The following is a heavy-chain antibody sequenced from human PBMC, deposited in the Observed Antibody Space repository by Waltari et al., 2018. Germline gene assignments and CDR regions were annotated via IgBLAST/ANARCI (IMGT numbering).Heavy chain of an antibody. CDR3: ARGSPDIVLMVYATYYWYFDL. CDR1: GGSISSYY. V-gene: IGHV4-59*01. J-gene: IGHJ2*01. D-gene: IGHD2-8*01. Sequence: QVQLQESGPGLVKPSETLSLTCTVSGGSISSYYWSWIRKPPGKGLVWIGYIYSSGSTNYNPSLKSRVTISVDTSKNQFSLKLSSVTAADTAVYYCARGSPDIVLMVYATYYWYFDLWGRGTLVTVSS. CDR2: IYSSGST.